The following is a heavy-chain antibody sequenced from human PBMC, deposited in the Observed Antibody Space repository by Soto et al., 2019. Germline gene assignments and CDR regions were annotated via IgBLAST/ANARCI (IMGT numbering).Heavy chain of an antibody. J-gene: IGHJ3*02. CDR1: GGSISSYY. CDR2: ISYSGST. Sequence: SETLSLTCTVSGGSISSYYWSWIRQPPGKGLEWIGYISYSGSTNYNPSLKSRVTISVDMSKNQLSLKLSAVTAADTALYYCAREGESGSYYLQAFDIWGQGTMVTVSS. CDR3: AREGESGSYYLQAFDI. V-gene: IGHV4-59*01. D-gene: IGHD1-26*01.